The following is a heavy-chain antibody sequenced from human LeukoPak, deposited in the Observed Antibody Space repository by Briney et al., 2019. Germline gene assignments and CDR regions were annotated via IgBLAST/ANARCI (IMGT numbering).Heavy chain of an antibody. CDR3: ARGRYYFDY. V-gene: IGHV4-39*07. Sequence: SETLSLTCTVSGGSISSSNYYWGGIRQPPGKGLEWVGNIFYSGSTHYNPSLKSRVTISVDTSKNQFSLKLSSVTAADTAVYYCARGRYYFDYWGQETLVTVSS. D-gene: IGHD1-14*01. CDR2: IFYSGST. CDR1: GGSISSSNYY. J-gene: IGHJ4*02.